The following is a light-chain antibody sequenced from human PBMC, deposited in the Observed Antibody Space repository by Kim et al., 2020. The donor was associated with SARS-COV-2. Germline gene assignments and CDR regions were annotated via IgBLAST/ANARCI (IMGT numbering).Light chain of an antibody. CDR1: QSISSY. V-gene: IGKV1-39*01. CDR2: AAS. J-gene: IGKJ4*01. Sequence: DIQMTQSPSSLSASVGDRVTITCRASQSISSYLNWYQQKPGKAPKLLIYAASSLQSGVPSRFSGSGSGTDFTLTISSLQPEYFATYYCQQSYSTPQLTCGGGTKVDIK. CDR3: QQSYSTPQLT.